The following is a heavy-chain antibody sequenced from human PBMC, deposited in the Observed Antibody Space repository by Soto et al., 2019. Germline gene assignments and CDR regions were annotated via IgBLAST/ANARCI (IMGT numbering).Heavy chain of an antibody. V-gene: IGHV4-61*03. J-gene: IGHJ4*02. CDR1: GDSLSSRGYY. D-gene: IGHD2-2*03. CDR2: IYHSGST. CDR3: AREGNLGRWIQPLDS. Sequence: SETLSLTCTVSGDSLSSRGYYWTWVRQHPGKGLEWIGYIYHSGSTLYNPSLKSRLTMSVDTSKNHFSLKLISVTTADTAVYFCAREGNLGRWIQPLDSWGQGTLVTVSS.